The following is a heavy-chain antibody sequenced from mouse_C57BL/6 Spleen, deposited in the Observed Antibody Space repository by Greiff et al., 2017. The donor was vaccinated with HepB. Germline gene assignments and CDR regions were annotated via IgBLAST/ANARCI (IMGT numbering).Heavy chain of an antibody. J-gene: IGHJ2*01. CDR2: ISDGGSYT. CDR3: ARDGSRHFDY. Sequence: EVQLVESGGGLVKPGGSLKLSCAASGFTFSSYAMSWVRQTPEKRLEWVATISDGGSYTYYPDNVKGRFTISRDNAKNNLYLQMSHLKSEDTAMYYCARDGSRHFDYWGQGTTLTVSS. CDR1: GFTFSSYA. V-gene: IGHV5-4*01. D-gene: IGHD1-1*01.